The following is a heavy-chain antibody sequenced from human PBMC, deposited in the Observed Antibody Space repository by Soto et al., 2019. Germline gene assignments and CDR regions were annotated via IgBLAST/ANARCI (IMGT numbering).Heavy chain of an antibody. CDR2: IYYSGST. D-gene: IGHD2-2*01. CDR3: AREGSRYWFDP. Sequence: PSETLSLTCTVSGGSISSYYWSWIRQPPGKGLEWIGYIYYSGSTNYNPSLKSRVTISVDTSKNQFSLKLSSVTAADTAVYYCAREGSRYWFDPWGQGTPVPVYS. V-gene: IGHV4-59*01. CDR1: GGSISSYY. J-gene: IGHJ5*02.